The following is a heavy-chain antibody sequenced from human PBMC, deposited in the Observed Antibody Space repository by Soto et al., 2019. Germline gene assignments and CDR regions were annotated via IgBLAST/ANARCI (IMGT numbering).Heavy chain of an antibody. J-gene: IGHJ6*03. CDR2: IWYDGSNK. V-gene: IGHV3-33*01. D-gene: IGHD3-10*01. Sequence: QVQLVESGGGVVQPGRSLRLSCAASGFTFSSYGMHWVRQAPGKGLEWVAAIWYDGSNKYYADSVKGRFTISRDNSKNTLYLQMNSLRAEDTAVYYCARDAFAPDITMFRFRYYMDVWGKGTTVTVSS. CDR1: GFTFSSYG. CDR3: ARDAFAPDITMFRFRYYMDV.